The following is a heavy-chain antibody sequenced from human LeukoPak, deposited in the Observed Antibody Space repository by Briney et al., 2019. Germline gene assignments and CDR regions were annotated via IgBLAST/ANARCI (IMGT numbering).Heavy chain of an antibody. CDR3: AKDLPTKQWLVRRGVYFDY. J-gene: IGHJ4*02. D-gene: IGHD6-19*01. Sequence: PGGSLRLSCAASGFTFSSYAMNWVRQAPGKGLEWVSIIFGSGDTTYYADSVKGRFTVSRDNSKNTLYLQMNSLRPEDTAIYYCAKDLPTKQWLVRRGVYFDYWGQGTLVTVSS. CDR1: GFTFSSYA. CDR2: IFGSGDTT. V-gene: IGHV3-23*01.